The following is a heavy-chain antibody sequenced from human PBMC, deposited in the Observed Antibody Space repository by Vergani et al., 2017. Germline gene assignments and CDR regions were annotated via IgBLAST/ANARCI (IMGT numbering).Heavy chain of an antibody. CDR2: IYYSGST. J-gene: IGHJ4*02. CDR3: ARSGSYYGPGY. D-gene: IGHD1-26*01. V-gene: IGHV4-39*01. Sequence: QLQLQESGPGLVKPSETLSLTCTVSGGSISSSSYYWGWIRQPPGKGLEWIGSIYYSGSTYYNPSLKSRVTISVDTSKNQFSLKLSSVTAADTAVYYCARSGSYYGPGYWGQGTLVTVSS. CDR1: GGSISSSSYY.